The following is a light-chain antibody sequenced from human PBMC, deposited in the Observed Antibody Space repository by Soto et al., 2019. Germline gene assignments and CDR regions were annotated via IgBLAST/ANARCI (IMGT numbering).Light chain of an antibody. Sequence: QSALTQPASVSGSPGQSITISCTGTSRDVGGYNYVSWNQQHPGKAPKLMIYDVSNRPSGVSNRFSGSKSGNTASLTISGLQAEDEADYYCSSYTSSSTPYVFGTGTKLTVL. CDR3: SSYTSSSTPYV. J-gene: IGLJ1*01. CDR1: SRDVGGYNY. CDR2: DVS. V-gene: IGLV2-14*01.